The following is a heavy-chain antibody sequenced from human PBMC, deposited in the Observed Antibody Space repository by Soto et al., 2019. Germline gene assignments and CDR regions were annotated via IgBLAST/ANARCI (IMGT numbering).Heavy chain of an antibody. V-gene: IGHV3-48*01. CDR2: ISSSSSTI. Sequence: EVQLVESGGGLVQPGGSLRLSCAASGFTFSSYSMNWVRQAPGKGLEWVSYISSSSSTIYYADSVKGRFTISRDNAKKSLYLQMNSLRAEDTAVYYWARVLIIDWFPGSNAFDIWGQGTMVTVSS. D-gene: IGHD3-9*01. J-gene: IGHJ3*02. CDR1: GFTFSSYS. CDR3: ARVLIIDWFPGSNAFDI.